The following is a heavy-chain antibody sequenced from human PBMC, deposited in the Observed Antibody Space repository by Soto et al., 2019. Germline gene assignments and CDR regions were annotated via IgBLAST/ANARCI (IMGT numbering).Heavy chain of an antibody. CDR2: INAGNGNT. CDR1: GYTFTSYA. Sequence: ASVKVSCKASGYTFTSYAMHWVRQAPGQRLEWMGWINAGNGNTKYSQKFQGRVTITRDTSASTAYMELSSLRSEDTAVYYCARRRVPYYYDSSGYHDACDLWGQGTMVTVSS. CDR3: ARRRVPYYYDSSGYHDACDL. J-gene: IGHJ3*01. D-gene: IGHD3-22*01. V-gene: IGHV1-3*01.